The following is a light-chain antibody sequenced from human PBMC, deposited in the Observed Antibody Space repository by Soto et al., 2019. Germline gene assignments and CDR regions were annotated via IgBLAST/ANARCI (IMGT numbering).Light chain of an antibody. CDR1: QSISSW. J-gene: IGKJ2*01. V-gene: IGKV1-5*01. CDR3: QQYNSYPYT. CDR2: DAS. Sequence: DIQMTQSPSTLSASVGDRVTITCRASQSISSWLAWYQQKPGKAPKLLIYDASSLESGVPSRFSGSGSGTDFSLTISSLQPDDFAAYYCQQYNSYPYTFGQGTKLEIK.